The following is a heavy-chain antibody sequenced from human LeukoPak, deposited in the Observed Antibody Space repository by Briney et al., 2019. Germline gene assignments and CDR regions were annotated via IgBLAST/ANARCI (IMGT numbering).Heavy chain of an antibody. CDR1: GLTFSRYA. CDR2: ISSSGSTI. V-gene: IGHV3-48*03. Sequence: GSLRFSCAASGLTFSRYAMNWVRQAPRQGLDLVSYISSSGSTIYYADSVKGRFTISRDNAKNSLYLQMNSLRAEDTAVYYCARDGSGWYVFDYWGQGTLVTVSS. D-gene: IGHD6-19*01. CDR3: ARDGSGWYVFDY. J-gene: IGHJ4*02.